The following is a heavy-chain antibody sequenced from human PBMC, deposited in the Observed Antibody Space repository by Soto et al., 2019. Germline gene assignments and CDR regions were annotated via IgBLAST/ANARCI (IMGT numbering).Heavy chain of an antibody. CDR3: AADQVSPSPGIAAADTSYYYYGMDV. J-gene: IGHJ6*02. D-gene: IGHD6-13*01. CDR2: IVVGSGNT. V-gene: IGHV1-58*01. Sequence: GASVKVSCKASGFTFTSSAVQWVRQARGQRLEWIGWIVVGSGNTNYAQKFQERVTITRDMSTSTAYMELSSLRSEDTAVYYCAADQVSPSPGIAAADTSYYYYGMDVWGQGTTVTVSS. CDR1: GFTFTSSA.